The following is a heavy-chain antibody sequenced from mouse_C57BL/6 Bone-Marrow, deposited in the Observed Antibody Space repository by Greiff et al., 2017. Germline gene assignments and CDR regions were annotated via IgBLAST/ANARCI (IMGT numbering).Heavy chain of an antibody. CDR2: ISNLAYSI. Sequence: DVQLVESGGGLVQPGGSLKLSCAASGFTFSDYGMAWVRQAPRKGPEWVAFISNLAYSIYYADTVTGRFTISRENAKNTLYLEMSSLRSEDTAMYYCARRNDYDRYFDVWGTGTTVTVSS. CDR1: GFTFSDYG. J-gene: IGHJ1*03. CDR3: ARRNDYDRYFDV. V-gene: IGHV5-15*04. D-gene: IGHD2-4*01.